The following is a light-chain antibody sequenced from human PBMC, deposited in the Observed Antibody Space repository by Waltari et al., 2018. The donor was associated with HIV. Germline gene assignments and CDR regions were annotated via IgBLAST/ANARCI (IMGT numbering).Light chain of an antibody. CDR2: DVT. Sequence: QSALTQPAPASASPGQSITISCTGPSSDVGGSNYVSWYQQHPGKAPKLMVYDVTNRPSGVSNRFSGSKSGNTAFLTISGLQAEDEADYYCSSYTTSRTVVFGGGTKLTVL. CDR3: SSYTTSRTVV. V-gene: IGLV2-14*03. J-gene: IGLJ2*01. CDR1: SSDVGGSNY.